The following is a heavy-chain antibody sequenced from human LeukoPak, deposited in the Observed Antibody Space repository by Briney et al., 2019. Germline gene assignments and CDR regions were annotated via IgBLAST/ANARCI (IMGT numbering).Heavy chain of an antibody. CDR2: IYPGDSDT. D-gene: IGHD5-18*01. CDR3: ARQEDHNYGNAFAY. V-gene: IGHV5-51*01. Sequence: GESLKISCKGSGYSFTRYWTGWVRQMPGKGLEWMGIIYPGDSDTRYSPSFQGQVTISADKSINSAYLQWTTLTASDIAMYYCARQEDHNYGNAFAYWGQGTLVTVSS. CDR1: GYSFTRYW. J-gene: IGHJ4*02.